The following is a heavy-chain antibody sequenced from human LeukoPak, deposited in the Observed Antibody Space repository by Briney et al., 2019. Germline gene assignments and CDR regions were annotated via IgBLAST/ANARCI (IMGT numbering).Heavy chain of an antibody. D-gene: IGHD5-18*01. Sequence: ASVKVSCKASGYTFTGYYMHWVRQAPGQGLEWMGRINPNSGGTNYAQKFQGRVTMTRDTSISTAYMELSSLRSEDTAVYYCARVDTAMVTADYWGQGTLVTVSS. CDR3: ARVDTAMVTADY. V-gene: IGHV1-2*06. CDR2: INPNSGGT. CDR1: GYTFTGYY. J-gene: IGHJ4*02.